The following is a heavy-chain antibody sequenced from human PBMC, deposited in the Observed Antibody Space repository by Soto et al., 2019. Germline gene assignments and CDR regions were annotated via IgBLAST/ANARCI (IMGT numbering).Heavy chain of an antibody. V-gene: IGHV3-48*03. Sequence: HPGGSLRLSCAASGFTFSSYDMNWVRQAPGKGLEWVSYISSSGSTIYYAASVKGRTITSRDNAKNSLYLQMNRLRAEDTAVYYCARDLRIEVYYYGMGVWGQGTPVTVSS. CDR3: ARDLRIEVYYYGMGV. CDR1: GFTFSSYD. CDR2: ISSSGSTI. J-gene: IGHJ6*02. D-gene: IGHD6-19*01.